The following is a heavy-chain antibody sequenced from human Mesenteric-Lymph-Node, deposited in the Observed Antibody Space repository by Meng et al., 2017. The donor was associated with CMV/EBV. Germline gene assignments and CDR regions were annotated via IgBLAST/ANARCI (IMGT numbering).Heavy chain of an antibody. CDR3: ARAKPWGGAHGWFDP. V-gene: IGHV4-61*08. D-gene: IGHD3-16*01. CDR2: ISYSGNT. Sequence: GGSVSSGDYFWSWIRQPPGKGLGWIGYISYSGNTDYHVSLESRVTILVATSKNQFSLRLTSVTASDTAVYYCARAKPWGGAHGWFDPWGQGTLVTVSS. CDR1: GGSVSSGDYF. J-gene: IGHJ5*02.